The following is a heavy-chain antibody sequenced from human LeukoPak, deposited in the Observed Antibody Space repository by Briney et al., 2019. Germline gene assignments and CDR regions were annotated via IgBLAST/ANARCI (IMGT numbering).Heavy chain of an antibody. Sequence: GGSLRLSCAASGFTFSSYGMHWVRQAPGKGLEWVAVISYDGSNKYYADSVKGRFTISRDNSKNTLYLQVNSLRAEDTAVYYCAKDPRYCSGGSCYSDGMDVWGQGTTVTVSS. CDR1: GFTFSSYG. CDR2: ISYDGSNK. V-gene: IGHV3-30*18. D-gene: IGHD2-15*01. J-gene: IGHJ6*02. CDR3: AKDPRYCSGGSCYSDGMDV.